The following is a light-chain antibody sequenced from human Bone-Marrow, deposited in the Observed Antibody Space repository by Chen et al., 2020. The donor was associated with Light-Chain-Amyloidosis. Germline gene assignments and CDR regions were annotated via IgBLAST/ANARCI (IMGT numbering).Light chain of an antibody. CDR1: SGTMANNY. CDR2: RNN. Sequence: LTQPHSVSESPGKTVTISCTGRSGTMANNYVQWYQQLPGTAPKLLIYRNNQRPSGVPDRFSGSKSGTSASLAISGLRSEDEADYYCAAWDDSLSGWVFGGGTKLTVL. J-gene: IGLJ3*02. V-gene: IGLV1-47*01. CDR3: AAWDDSLSGWV.